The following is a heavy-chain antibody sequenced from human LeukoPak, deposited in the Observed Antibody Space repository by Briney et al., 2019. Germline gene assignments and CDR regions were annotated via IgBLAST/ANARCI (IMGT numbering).Heavy chain of an antibody. CDR3: ARRTGVFYGSGSFYNVGRFDY. CDR1: GGSFSAYY. Sequence: SETLSLTCAVSGGSFSAYYWSWIRQPPGKGLEWIGEINHSGSANYNPSLKSRVTISVDTSKNQFSLKLSSLTAADTAMYYCARRTGVFYGSGSFYNVGRFDYWGQGTLVTVSS. V-gene: IGHV4-34*01. J-gene: IGHJ4*02. CDR2: INHSGSA. D-gene: IGHD3-10*01.